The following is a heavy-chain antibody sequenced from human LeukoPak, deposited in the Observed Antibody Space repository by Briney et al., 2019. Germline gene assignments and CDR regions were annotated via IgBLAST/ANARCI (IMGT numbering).Heavy chain of an antibody. J-gene: IGHJ4*02. V-gene: IGHV4-39*01. CDR2: IYYSGST. CDR1: GGSISSSSYY. D-gene: IGHD3-10*01. CDR3: AGPMVRGVITAPGY. Sequence: SETLSLTCTVSGGSISSSSYYWGWIRQPPGKGLEWIGSIYYSGSTYYNPSLKSRVTISVDTSKNQFSLKLSSVTAADTAVYYCAGPMVRGVITAPGYWGQGTLVTVSS.